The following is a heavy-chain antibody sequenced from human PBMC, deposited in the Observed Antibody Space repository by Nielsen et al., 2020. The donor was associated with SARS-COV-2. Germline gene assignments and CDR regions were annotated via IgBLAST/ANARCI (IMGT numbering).Heavy chain of an antibody. D-gene: IGHD5-18*01. J-gene: IGHJ4*02. Sequence: GESLKISCAASGFTFSSYWMSWVRQAPGKGLGWVANIKQDGSEKYYVDSVKGRFTISRDNAKNSLYLQMNSLRAEDTAVYYCARDSYSYGYDYWGQGTLVTVSS. V-gene: IGHV3-7*01. CDR1: GFTFSSYW. CDR3: ARDSYSYGYDY. CDR2: IKQDGSEK.